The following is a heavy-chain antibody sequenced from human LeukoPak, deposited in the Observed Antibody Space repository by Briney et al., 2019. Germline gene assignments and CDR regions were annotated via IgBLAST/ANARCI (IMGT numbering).Heavy chain of an antibody. Sequence: GGSLRLSCAASGFTFSSYSMNWVLQAPGKGLEWVSSISSSSSYIYYADSVKGRFTISRDNAKNSLYLQMNSLRAEDTAVYYCARVQDWNGFDYWGQGTLVTVSS. V-gene: IGHV3-21*01. CDR3: ARVQDWNGFDY. J-gene: IGHJ4*02. D-gene: IGHD1-1*01. CDR1: GFTFSSYS. CDR2: ISSSSSYI.